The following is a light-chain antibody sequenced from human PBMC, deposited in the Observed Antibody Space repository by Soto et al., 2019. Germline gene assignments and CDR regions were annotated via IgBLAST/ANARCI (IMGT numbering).Light chain of an antibody. CDR3: QQYNSYPLT. CDR1: QSISSW. CDR2: KAS. V-gene: IGKV1-5*03. Sequence: DIQMTQSPSTLSASVGDRVTITCWASQSISSWLAWYQQKPGKAPKLLIYKASSLESGVPSRFSCSGSGTEFTLTISSLQPDDFATYYCQQYNSYPLTFGGGTKVEIK. J-gene: IGKJ4*01.